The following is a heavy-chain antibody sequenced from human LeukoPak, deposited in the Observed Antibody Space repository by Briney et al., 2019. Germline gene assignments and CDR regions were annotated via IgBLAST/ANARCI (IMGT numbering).Heavy chain of an antibody. J-gene: IGHJ4*02. D-gene: IGHD3-3*01. CDR3: ARGDYDFWSGYPHYFDY. CDR2: TYYRSKWYN. Sequence: SQTLSLTCAISGDIVSSNSAAWNWIRQSPSRGLEWLGRTYYRSKWYNDYAVSVKSRVTINPDTSKNQFSLQLNSVTPEDTAVYYCARGDYDFWSGYPHYFDYWGQGTLVTVSS. V-gene: IGHV6-1*01. CDR1: GDIVSSNSAA.